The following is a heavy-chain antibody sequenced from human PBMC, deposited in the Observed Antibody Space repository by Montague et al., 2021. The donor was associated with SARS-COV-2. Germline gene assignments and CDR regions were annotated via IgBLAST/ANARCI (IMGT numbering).Heavy chain of an antibody. J-gene: IGHJ4*02. CDR3: ARGAYSSSWYPVKYYFDY. CDR1: GGSFSGYY. V-gene: IGHV4-34*01. D-gene: IGHD6-13*01. Sequence: ETRSLTCAVYGGSFSGYYWSWIRQPPGKGLEWIGEINHSGSTNYNPSLKSRVTISVDTSKNQFSLKLSSVTAADTAVYYCARGAYSSSWYPVKYYFDYWGQGTLVTVSS. CDR2: INHSGST.